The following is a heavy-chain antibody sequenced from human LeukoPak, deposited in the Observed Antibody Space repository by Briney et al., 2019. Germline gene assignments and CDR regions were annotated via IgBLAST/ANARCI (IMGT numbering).Heavy chain of an antibody. V-gene: IGHV5-51*01. CDR2: IYPGDSDT. CDR1: GYSFTTYW. D-gene: IGHD1-26*01. Sequence: GESLKISCKGSGYSFTTYWIVWVRQMPGKGLEWMGIIYPGDSDTRYSPSFQGQVTISADKSINTAYLQWSSLKASDSAIYYCARLSIVGATLNFFDYWGLGTLVTDSS. J-gene: IGHJ4*02. CDR3: ARLSIVGATLNFFDY.